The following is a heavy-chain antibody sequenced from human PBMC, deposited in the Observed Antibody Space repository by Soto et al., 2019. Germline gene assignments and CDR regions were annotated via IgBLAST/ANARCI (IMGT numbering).Heavy chain of an antibody. V-gene: IGHV3-30*04. CDR3: ARVQCCGSTRRCYYFDF. J-gene: IGHJ4*02. Sequence: QLQLVESGGGVVQPGRSLRLSCAASKFTFTTYAIHWVRQAPGKGLEWVAVTSNDGRRKYNADSVKGRFTISRDTSKNTLYLQMNSLRSDDTAVYYCARVQCCGSTRRCYYFDFWVQGTLVTVSS. CDR2: TSNDGRRK. D-gene: IGHD2-2*01. CDR1: KFTFTTYA.